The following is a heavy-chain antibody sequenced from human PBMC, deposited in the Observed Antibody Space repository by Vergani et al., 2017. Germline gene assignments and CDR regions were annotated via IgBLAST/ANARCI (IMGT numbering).Heavy chain of an antibody. Sequence: QITLKESGPKLVKPTQTLTLTCTFSGFSLTTCGVAVGWNRPPPGKGLEWLAIVIWDDDKCYSPSLRNRVTITRDTSRNQVVLTMTNIDPVDAATYYCTHRPDCGVGHCYDDYWGQGTLVTVSS. J-gene: IGHJ4*02. D-gene: IGHD2-15*01. V-gene: IGHV2-5*02. CDR3: THRPDCGVGHCYDDY. CDR1: GFSLTTCGVA. CDR2: VIWDDDK.